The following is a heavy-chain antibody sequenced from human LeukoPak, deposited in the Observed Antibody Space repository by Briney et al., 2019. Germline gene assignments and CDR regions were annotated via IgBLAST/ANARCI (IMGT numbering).Heavy chain of an antibody. CDR3: ARHYYESSGYYYELDY. D-gene: IGHD3-22*01. V-gene: IGHV3-53*01. CDR2: IYSSGST. Sequence: GGSLRLSCAASGFTVTSNFMSWVRQAPGKGLEWVSVIYSSGSTYYADSVKGRFTISRDNSKNTLHLQMNSLGAEDTAVYYCARHYYESSGYYYELDYWGQGTLVTVSS. J-gene: IGHJ4*02. CDR1: GFTVTSNF.